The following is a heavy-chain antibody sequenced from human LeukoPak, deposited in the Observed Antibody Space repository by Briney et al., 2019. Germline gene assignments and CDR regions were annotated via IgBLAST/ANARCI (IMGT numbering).Heavy chain of an antibody. V-gene: IGHV3-30*02. CDR2: IRYDGSNK. J-gene: IGHJ3*02. Sequence: TGGSLRLSCAASGFTVSSYGMHWVRQAPGKGLEGVAFIRYDGSNKYYADSVKGRFTISRDNSKNTLYLQMNSLRAEDTAVYYCAKISGYYYGGRDAFDIWGQGTMVTVSS. D-gene: IGHD3-22*01. CDR3: AKISGYYYGGRDAFDI. CDR1: GFTVSSYG.